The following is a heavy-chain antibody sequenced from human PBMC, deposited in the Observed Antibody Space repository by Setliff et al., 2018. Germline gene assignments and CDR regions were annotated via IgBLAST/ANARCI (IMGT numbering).Heavy chain of an antibody. D-gene: IGHD4-4*01. V-gene: IGHV4-59*01. CDR1: GGSISSYY. J-gene: IGHJ4*02. Sequence: SETLSLTCTVSGGSISSYYWSWIRQPPGKGLEWIGYIYYSGSTNYNPSLKSRVTISVDTSKNQFSLKLSSVTAADTAVYYCVRVLYDYSFESWGQGTLVTVSS. CDR3: VRVLYDYSFES. CDR2: IYYSGST.